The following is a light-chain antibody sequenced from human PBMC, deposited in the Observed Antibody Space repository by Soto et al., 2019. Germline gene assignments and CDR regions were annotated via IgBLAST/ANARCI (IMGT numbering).Light chain of an antibody. CDR3: AAWDDSLIGFYV. CDR1: SSKIGSNT. Sequence: QSVLTQPPSASGTPGQRVTISCSGSSSKIGSNTVSWYQQLPGTAPKLLIYNTNQRPSGVPDRFSGSTSCTSASLAISGLQSEDEADYYCAAWDDSLIGFYVFGTGTKVTVL. J-gene: IGLJ1*01. CDR2: NTN. V-gene: IGLV1-44*01.